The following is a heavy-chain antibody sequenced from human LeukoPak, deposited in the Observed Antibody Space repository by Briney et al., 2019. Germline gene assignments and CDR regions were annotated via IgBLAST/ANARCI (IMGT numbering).Heavy chain of an antibody. V-gene: IGHV3-74*01. D-gene: IGHD6-19*01. CDR2: INIDGSNT. CDR1: GFPFSSYW. CDR3: VRDPSRLEPGYFDN. Sequence: PGGSLRLSCAASGFPFSSYWMHWVRQAPGKGLVWVSRINIDGSNTNYADSVKGRFTISRDNAKNTLYLQMDSLRAEDTAVYYCVRDPSRLEPGYFDNWGQGVLVTVSS. J-gene: IGHJ4*02.